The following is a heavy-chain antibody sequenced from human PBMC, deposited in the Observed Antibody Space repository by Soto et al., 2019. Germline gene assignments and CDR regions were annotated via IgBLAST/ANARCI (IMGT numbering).Heavy chain of an antibody. CDR1: GGSISSGGYS. D-gene: IGHD4-4*01. Sequence: SETLSLTCAVSGGSISSGGYSWSWIRQPPGKGLEWIGYIYHSGSTYYNPSLKSRVTISVDRSKNQFSLKLSSVTAADTAVYYCARTPHEYSNYPFDYWGQGNLVTFSS. CDR2: IYHSGST. J-gene: IGHJ4*02. V-gene: IGHV4-30-2*01. CDR3: ARTPHEYSNYPFDY.